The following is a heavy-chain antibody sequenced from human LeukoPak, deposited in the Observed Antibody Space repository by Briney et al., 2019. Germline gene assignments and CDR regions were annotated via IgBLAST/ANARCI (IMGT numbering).Heavy chain of an antibody. D-gene: IGHD3-22*01. CDR2: IIPIFGTA. Sequence: SVKVSCKASGGTFSSYAISWVRQAPGQGLEWMGGIIPIFGTANYAQKFQGRVTITTGESTSTAYMELSSLRSEDTAVYYCARTGHYDSSDYGAFDIWGQGTMVTVSS. J-gene: IGHJ3*02. CDR3: ARTGHYDSSDYGAFDI. V-gene: IGHV1-69*05. CDR1: GGTFSSYA.